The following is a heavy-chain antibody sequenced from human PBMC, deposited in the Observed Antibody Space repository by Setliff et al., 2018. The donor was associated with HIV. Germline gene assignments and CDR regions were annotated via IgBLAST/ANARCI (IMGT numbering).Heavy chain of an antibody. CDR1: GFRFETFG. CDR3: AQAQTSVSGSYYQYLQH. CDR2: IRHDGSYA. Sequence: GGSLRLSCAASGFRFETFGMYWVRQAPGKGLEWVAFIRHDGSYAYYADSVKGRFTMSRDNSRNTLYLRMNSLRAEDTAVYYCAQAQTSVSGSYYQYLQHWGQGTLVTVSS. V-gene: IGHV3-30*02. D-gene: IGHD3-10*01. J-gene: IGHJ1*01.